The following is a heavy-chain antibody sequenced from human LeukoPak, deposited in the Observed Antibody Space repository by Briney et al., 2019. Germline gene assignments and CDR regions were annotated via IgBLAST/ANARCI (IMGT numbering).Heavy chain of an antibody. D-gene: IGHD3-10*01. CDR1: GGSISSYY. CDR3: ARGGNGSGSYSLDAFDI. V-gene: IGHV4-59*01. CDR2: IYYSGST. Sequence: SETLSLTCTVSGGSISSYYWSWIRQPPGKGLEWIGYIYYSGSTNYNPSLKSRVTTSVDTSKNQFSLKLSSVTAADTAVYYCARGGNGSGSYSLDAFDIWGQGTMVTVSS. J-gene: IGHJ3*02.